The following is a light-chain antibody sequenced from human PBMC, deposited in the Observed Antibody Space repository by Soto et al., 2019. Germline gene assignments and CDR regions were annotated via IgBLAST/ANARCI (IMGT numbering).Light chain of an antibody. CDR3: QQYSAYPVT. Sequence: DIQMTQSPSTLSAFAGDRVMVLVRASRSFGAQLAWYQQRPGKAPNLLIGDATNLNGGVPSRFSGSGSGTEFTLTISSLQPDDFATYYCQQYSAYPVTFGGGTKVEIK. CDR2: DAT. J-gene: IGKJ4*01. V-gene: IGKV1-5*02. CDR1: RSFGAQ.